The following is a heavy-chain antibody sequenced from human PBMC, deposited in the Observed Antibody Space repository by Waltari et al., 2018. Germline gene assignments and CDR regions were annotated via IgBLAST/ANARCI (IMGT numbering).Heavy chain of an antibody. J-gene: IGHJ4*02. CDR3: AKAAGGYSFDY. CDR1: GFTFSSYG. V-gene: IGHV3-23*01. Sequence: EVQLLESGGGFVQPGGSLRLSCAASGFTFSSYGMSWVRQAPGKGLEWVSGISGCGGNTYSAESVKGRLTISRDNSKNTLYLKMNSLRAGDTAVYYCAKAAGGYSFDYWGQGTLVTVSS. CDR2: ISGCGGNT. D-gene: IGHD6-13*01.